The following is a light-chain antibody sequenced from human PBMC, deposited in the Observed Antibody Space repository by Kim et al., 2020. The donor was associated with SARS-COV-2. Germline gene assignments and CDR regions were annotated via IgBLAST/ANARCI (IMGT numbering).Light chain of an antibody. Sequence: LYPEQEATPACIASQSVSEFLALVQPKPGQAPRPLISDASNRAAGIPSRFSGSGSGTGFTLTISSLEPEDFAVYYFQQRNNWPFTFGPGTKVDIK. J-gene: IGKJ3*01. CDR1: QSVSEF. CDR2: DAS. CDR3: QQRNNWPFT. V-gene: IGKV3-11*01.